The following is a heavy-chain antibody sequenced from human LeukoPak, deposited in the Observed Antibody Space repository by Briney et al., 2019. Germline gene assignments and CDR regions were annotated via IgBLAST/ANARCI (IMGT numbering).Heavy chain of an antibody. Sequence: QPGGSLRLSCAASGFTFSSYAMSWVRQAPRKGLEWVAGIFGSGGSAHYADSVKGRFTISRDNSKNTVYLQMDSLRGEDTALYYCTKTTTGYSSGQYPGWPADHWGQGALVTVSS. D-gene: IGHD3-22*01. CDR2: IFGSGGSA. CDR1: GFTFSSYA. V-gene: IGHV3-23*01. J-gene: IGHJ4*02. CDR3: TKTTTGYSSGQYPGWPADH.